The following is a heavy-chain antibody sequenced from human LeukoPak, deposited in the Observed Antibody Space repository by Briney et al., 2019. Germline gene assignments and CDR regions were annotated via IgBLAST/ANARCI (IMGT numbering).Heavy chain of an antibody. Sequence: GESLKISCKSSGYSFTSYWIGWVRQMPGKGLEWMGIIYPGDSDTRYSPSFQGQVTISADKSISTAYLQWSSLKASDTAMYYCASFGTTYYYDSSGYSPYFDYWGQGTLVTVSS. CDR1: GYSFTSYW. V-gene: IGHV5-51*01. CDR2: IYPGDSDT. J-gene: IGHJ4*02. CDR3: ASFGTTYYYDSSGYSPYFDY. D-gene: IGHD3-22*01.